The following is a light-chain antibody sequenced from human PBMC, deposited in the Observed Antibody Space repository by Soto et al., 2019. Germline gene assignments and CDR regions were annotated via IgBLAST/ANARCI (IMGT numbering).Light chain of an antibody. CDR1: SSDVGGDNF. CDR3: FSYAGSYAYG. V-gene: IGLV2-11*01. CDR2: DVS. J-gene: IGLJ1*01. Sequence: QSVLTQPRSVSESPGQSVTISCTGTSSDVGGDNFVSWYQQYPGKAPKLMIYDVSKRPSGVPDRFSGSKSGNTASLTISGLKAEDEADYYCFSYAGSYAYGFGTGT.